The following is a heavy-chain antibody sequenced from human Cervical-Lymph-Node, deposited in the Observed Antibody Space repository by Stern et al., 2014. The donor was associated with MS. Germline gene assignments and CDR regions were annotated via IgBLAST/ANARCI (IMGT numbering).Heavy chain of an antibody. CDR1: GFTFSDYF. J-gene: IGHJ3*02. CDR3: ATTSRESWVFATTGDHGVFDI. V-gene: IGHV3-11*01. D-gene: IGHD2-21*01. CDR2: ITNSGTNK. Sequence: VQLVESGGGLVKPGGSLRLSCAASGFTFSDYFMSWIRQAPGKGLEWVSYITNSGTNKYYADSVKGRFTISRDNALNSLYLQMNSLRAEDTAVYYCATTSRESWVFATTGDHGVFDIWGQGTMVTVSS.